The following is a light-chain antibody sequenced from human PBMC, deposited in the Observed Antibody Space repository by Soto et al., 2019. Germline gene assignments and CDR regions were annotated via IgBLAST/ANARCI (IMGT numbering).Light chain of an antibody. Sequence: ETVLTQSPATLSVSPGERATFSCKASQSVTTNLAWYQQKPGQVPRLLIYGALTMSTGIPARFSGSGSGTEFTLSISSLQSEDFAIYHCQQYHSWPHTFGQGTKLEIK. CDR3: QQYHSWPHT. J-gene: IGKJ2*01. CDR2: GAL. CDR1: QSVTTN. V-gene: IGKV3-15*01.